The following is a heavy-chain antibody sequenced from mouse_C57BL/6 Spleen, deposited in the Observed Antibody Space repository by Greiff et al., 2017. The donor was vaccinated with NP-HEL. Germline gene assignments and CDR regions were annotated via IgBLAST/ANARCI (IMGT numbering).Heavy chain of an antibody. V-gene: IGHV1-61*01. CDR1: GYTFTSYW. D-gene: IGHD1-1*01. CDR2: IYPSDSET. CDR3: ARDGSSPHWYFDV. J-gene: IGHJ1*03. Sequence: QVQLQQPGAELVRPGSSVKLSCKASGYTFTSYWMDWVKQRPGQGLEWIGNIYPSDSETHYNQKFKDKATLTVDKSSSTAYMQLSSLTSEDSAVYYCARDGSSPHWYFDVWGTGTTVTVSS.